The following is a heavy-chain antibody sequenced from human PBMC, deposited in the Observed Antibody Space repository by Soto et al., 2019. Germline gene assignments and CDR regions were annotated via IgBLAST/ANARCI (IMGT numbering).Heavy chain of an antibody. D-gene: IGHD1-1*01. CDR2: INPKSGGT. CDR3: AGNWNDGDDYFDN. J-gene: IGHJ4*02. CDR1: GYTFTDYF. Sequence: VQLVQSGAEVKKPGASVKVSCKASGYTFTDYFIQWVRQAPGQGFEWMGWINPKSGGTSYAQKFQGRVTMTWDTSINTVYMELRRLRSDDTAVYYCAGNWNDGDDYFDNWGQGTLVTVSS. V-gene: IGHV1-2*02.